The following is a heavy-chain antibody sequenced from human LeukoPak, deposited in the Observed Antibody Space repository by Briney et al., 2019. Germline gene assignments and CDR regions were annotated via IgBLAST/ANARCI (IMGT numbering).Heavy chain of an antibody. CDR3: TKGYGGSYLDLAFDI. Sequence: PGESLRLSCAASEFTFSSFWMHWVRQAPGKGLEWVAVISYDGTNKYSADSVKGRFTISRDNSKNTLYLQMNSLRTEDTAVYYCTKGYGGSYLDLAFDIWGQGTVVTVSS. D-gene: IGHD1-26*01. CDR1: EFTFSSFW. V-gene: IGHV3-30*18. CDR2: ISYDGTNK. J-gene: IGHJ3*02.